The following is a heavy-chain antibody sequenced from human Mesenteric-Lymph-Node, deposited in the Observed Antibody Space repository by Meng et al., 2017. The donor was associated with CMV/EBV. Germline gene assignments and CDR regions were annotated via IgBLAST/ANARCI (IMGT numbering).Heavy chain of an antibody. CDR2: IFSAGST. CDR3: ARVRIAARVGWFDP. V-gene: IGHV3-53*01. D-gene: IGHD6-6*01. CDR1: GFTVSNSY. J-gene: IGHJ5*02. Sequence: GGSLRLSCAGSGFTVSNSYMSWVRQAPGKGLEWVSVIFSAGSTYYADSVKGRFTISRDNSQNTLYLQMNSLRAEDTAVYYCARVRIAARVGWFDPWGQGTLVTVSS.